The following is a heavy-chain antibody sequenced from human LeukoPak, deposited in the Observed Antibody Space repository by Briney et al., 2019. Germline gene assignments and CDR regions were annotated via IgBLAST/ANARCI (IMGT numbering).Heavy chain of an antibody. D-gene: IGHD2-15*01. CDR1: GFTFNTYA. V-gene: IGHV3-23*01. CDR2: ISGSGGST. J-gene: IGHJ4*02. Sequence: GGSLRLSCEASGFTFNTYAMIWVRQAPGTVLDRVSAISGSGGSTYYADSVKGRFTISRDNSKNTLYLQIHSLRAEDTAVYYCAKGKGSSSSSIDWWGQGTLVTVSS. CDR3: AKGKGSSSSSIDW.